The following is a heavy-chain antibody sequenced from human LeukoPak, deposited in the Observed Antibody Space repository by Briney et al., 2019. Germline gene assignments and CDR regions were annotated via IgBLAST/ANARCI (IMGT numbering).Heavy chain of an antibody. J-gene: IGHJ4*02. D-gene: IGHD3-3*01. V-gene: IGHV4-34*01. CDR3: ARGRFLEWPQDY. CDR1: GGPFSEYY. CDR2: INHSGST. Sequence: SETLSLTCAVYGGPFSEYYWSWIRQPPGKGLEWIGEINHSGSTNYNPSLKSRVTILLDKSKNQFSLKLSSVTAADTAVYYCARGRFLEWPQDYWGQGTLVTVSS.